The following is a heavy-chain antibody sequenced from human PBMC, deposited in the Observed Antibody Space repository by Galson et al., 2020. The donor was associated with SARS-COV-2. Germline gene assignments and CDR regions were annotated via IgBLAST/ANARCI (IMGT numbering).Heavy chain of an antibody. Sequence: ASETLSLTCTVSGVSISSAPYYCSWLRQNPGESLAWIGYIGYSRDTGYNPSLKSRVAISLDTSKNQLSLKLSSVTAADTAVYYCATSDYYGSGTDYWGQGTLVTVSS. CDR1: GVSISSAPYY. D-gene: IGHD3-10*01. V-gene: IGHV4-31*03. CDR3: ATSDYYGSGTDY. CDR2: IGYSRDT. J-gene: IGHJ4*02.